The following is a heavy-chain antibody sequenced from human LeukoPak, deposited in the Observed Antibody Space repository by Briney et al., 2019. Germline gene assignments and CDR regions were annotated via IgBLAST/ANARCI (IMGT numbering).Heavy chain of an antibody. CDR3: VRRDQYVSADY. J-gene: IGHJ4*02. V-gene: IGHV4-39*01. CDR1: GDSISNSNYF. Sequence: SETLSLTCSVSGDSISNSNYFWDWIRQPPGKGLEWIGTIYYTGTTYYNPSLKSRVTISVDTSKNQLSLKLTSLTAADTAVYSCVRRDQYVSADYWGQGTLVTVSS. D-gene: IGHD3-16*01. CDR2: IYYTGTT.